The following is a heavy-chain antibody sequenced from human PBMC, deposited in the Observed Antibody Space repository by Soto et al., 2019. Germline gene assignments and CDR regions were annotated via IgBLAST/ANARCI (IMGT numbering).Heavy chain of an antibody. V-gene: IGHV3-48*01. D-gene: IGHD6-13*01. J-gene: IGHJ5*02. Sequence: EVQLVESGGGLVQPGGSLRLSCAASGFTFSSYSMNWVRQAPGKGLEWVSYISSSSSTIYYADSVKGRFTISRDNAKNPLCLQMNSLGAGDTAVYYCARHPERIAQIGWFDTWGQGTLVTVSS. CDR1: GFTFSSYS. CDR3: ARHPERIAQIGWFDT. CDR2: ISSSSSTI.